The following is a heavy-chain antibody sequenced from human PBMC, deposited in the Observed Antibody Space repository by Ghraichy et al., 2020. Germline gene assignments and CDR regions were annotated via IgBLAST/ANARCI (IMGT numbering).Heavy chain of an antibody. V-gene: IGHV3-21*01. CDR3: ARVRVMTTVVSANDY. Sequence: GGSRRLSCAASGFTFGDYTMNWFRQAPKKGLEWVSSISASSDYKFYADSVKGRFTISRDNAKNSLSLQMNSLRAEDTAVYYCARVRVMTTVVSANDYWGQGALVTVSS. CDR1: GFTFGDYT. D-gene: IGHD4-23*01. CDR2: ISASSDYK. J-gene: IGHJ4*02.